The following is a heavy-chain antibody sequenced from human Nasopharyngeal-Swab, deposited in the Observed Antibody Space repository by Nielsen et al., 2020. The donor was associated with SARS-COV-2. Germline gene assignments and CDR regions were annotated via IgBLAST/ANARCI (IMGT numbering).Heavy chain of an antibody. J-gene: IGHJ5*02. V-gene: IGHV2-26*01. CDR3: ARCREYCSGTTCYVNWFDA. CDR2: IFSNDEK. Sequence: RQAPGKALEWLAYIFSNDEKLYSTSLKNRVTISKDTSKSQVVLTMTNMDPVDTATYYCARCREYCSGTTCYVNWFDAWGQGTLVTVSS. D-gene: IGHD2-2*01.